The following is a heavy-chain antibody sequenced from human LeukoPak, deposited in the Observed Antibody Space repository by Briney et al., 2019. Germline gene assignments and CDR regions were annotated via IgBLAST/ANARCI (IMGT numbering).Heavy chain of an antibody. CDR3: TRGSIAYYYMDV. D-gene: IGHD3-22*01. V-gene: IGHV4-61*05. J-gene: IGHJ6*03. CDR1: GGSISSSSYY. Sequence: SEALSLTCTVSGGSISSSSYYWGWIRQPPGKGLEWIGNIYYSGSTNYNPSLKSRVTISVDTSKNQFSLKLSSVTAADTAVYYCTRGSIAYYYMDVWGKGTTVTISS. CDR2: IYYSGST.